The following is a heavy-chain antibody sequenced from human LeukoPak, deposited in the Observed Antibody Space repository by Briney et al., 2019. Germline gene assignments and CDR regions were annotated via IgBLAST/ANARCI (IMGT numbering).Heavy chain of an antibody. CDR1: GFTFSTYG. CDR3: ARELYGDTGY. V-gene: IGHV3-33*01. Sequence: GGSLRLSCAASGFTFSTYGMHWVRQAPGKGLEWVAIIWYDGSNKYYADSVKGRFTISRDNSKNTLYLQMNSLRPEDTAVYYCARELYGDTGYWGQGTLVTVSS. CDR2: IWYDGSNK. D-gene: IGHD4-17*01. J-gene: IGHJ4*02.